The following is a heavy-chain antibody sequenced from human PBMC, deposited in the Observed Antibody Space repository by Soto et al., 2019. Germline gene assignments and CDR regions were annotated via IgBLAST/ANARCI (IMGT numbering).Heavy chain of an antibody. V-gene: IGHV3-30-3*01. J-gene: IGHJ4*02. CDR2: ISYDGSNK. CDR1: GFTFSSYA. D-gene: IGHD5-18*01. CDR3: AREYSYGPYDY. Sequence: HPGGSLRLSCAASGFTFSSYAMHWVRQAPGKGLEWVAVISYDGSNKYYADSVKGRFTISRDNSKNTLYLQMNSLRAEDTAVYYCAREYSYGPYDYWGQGTLVTVSS.